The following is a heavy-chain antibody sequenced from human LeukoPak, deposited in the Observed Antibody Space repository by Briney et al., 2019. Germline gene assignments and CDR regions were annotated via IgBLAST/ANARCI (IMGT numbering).Heavy chain of an antibody. V-gene: IGHV6-1*01. D-gene: IGHD6-13*01. CDR1: GDSVSSNSVA. Sequence: SQTLSLTCAISGDSVSSNSVAWSWIRQSPSRGLEWLGRTYYRSKWYNDYAVPVKSRITINPDTSKNQFSLQLNSVTPEDTAVYYCARAMGLAAAGHRAFDYWGQGTLVTVSS. J-gene: IGHJ4*02. CDR3: ARAMGLAAAGHRAFDY. CDR2: TYYRSKWYN.